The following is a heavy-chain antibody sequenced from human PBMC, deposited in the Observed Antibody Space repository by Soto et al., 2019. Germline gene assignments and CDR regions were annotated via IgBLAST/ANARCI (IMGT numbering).Heavy chain of an antibody. V-gene: IGHV4-34*01. CDR2: INHSGST. D-gene: IGHD5-12*01. CDR1: GGSFSGYY. J-gene: IGHJ5*02. Sequence: QVQLQQWGAGLLKPSETLSLTCAVYGGSFSGYYWSWIRQPPGKGQEWIGEINHSGSTNYNPSLKSRVTISVDTSKNQFSLKLSSVTAADTAVYYCARARGLNWFDPWGQGTLVTVSS. CDR3: ARARGLNWFDP.